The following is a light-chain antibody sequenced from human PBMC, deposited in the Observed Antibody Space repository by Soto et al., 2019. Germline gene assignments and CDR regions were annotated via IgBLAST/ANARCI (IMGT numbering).Light chain of an antibody. V-gene: IGLV1-40*01. CDR2: GDS. CDR3: QAYDYSLTAFV. Sequence: QSVLTQPPSVSGAPGQRVTISCTGSSSNIGRGYDVHWYQQFPGSAPRLLLSGDSNRPSGVPDRFSGSRSGTSASLAITGLQAEDEADYYCQAYDYSLTAFVFGGGTKLTVL. CDR1: SSNIGRGYD. J-gene: IGLJ3*02.